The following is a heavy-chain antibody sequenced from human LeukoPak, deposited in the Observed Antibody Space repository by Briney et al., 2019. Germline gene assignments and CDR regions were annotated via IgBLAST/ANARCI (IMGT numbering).Heavy chain of an antibody. J-gene: IGHJ5*02. D-gene: IGHD1-26*01. V-gene: IGHV4-59*12. CDR3: ARLGPGIVGAYTP. CDR1: GGSISSYY. CDR2: IYYSGST. Sequence: SETLSLTCTVSGGSISSYYWSWIRQPPGKGLEWIGYIYYSGSTNYNPSLKSRVTISVDTSKNQFSLKLSSVTAADTAVYYCARLGPGIVGAYTPWGQGTLVTVSS.